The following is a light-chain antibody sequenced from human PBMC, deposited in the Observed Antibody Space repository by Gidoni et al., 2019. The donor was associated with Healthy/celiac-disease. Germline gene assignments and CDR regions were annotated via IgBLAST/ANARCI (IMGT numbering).Light chain of an antibody. V-gene: IGKV5-2*01. CDR2: EAT. CDR1: QDIDEY. CDR3: LQHGNFPPWT. J-gene: IGKJ1*01. Sequence: ETIPTRYTAFMSATPGDKVNISCKASQDIDEYMNWYQQKPGEAAIFIIQEATTLVPGIPPRFSGSGYGTDFTLTINSIESEDAAYYFCLQHGNFPPWTFGQGTRVEIK.